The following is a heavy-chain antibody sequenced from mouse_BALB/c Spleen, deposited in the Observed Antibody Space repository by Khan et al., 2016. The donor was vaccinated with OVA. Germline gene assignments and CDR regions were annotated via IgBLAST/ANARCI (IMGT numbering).Heavy chain of an antibody. Sequence: QVRLQQSRAELARPGASVKMSCKASGYTFTSYTIHWVRQRPGQAPEWIGHINPSNDYTNYNQNFKDKATLIVDKSSTTAYMQLSSLTSEDSAVYYCVGEGAYHRSDGWFAYWGQGTLVTVSA. CDR2: INPSNDYT. J-gene: IGHJ3*01. CDR3: VGEGAYHRSDGWFAY. CDR1: GYTFTSYT. D-gene: IGHD2-14*01. V-gene: IGHV1-4*01.